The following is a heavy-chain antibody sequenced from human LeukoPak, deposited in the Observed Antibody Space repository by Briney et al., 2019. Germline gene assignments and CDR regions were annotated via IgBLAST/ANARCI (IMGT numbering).Heavy chain of an antibody. CDR1: VFTFSSYG. D-gene: IGHD1-1*01. J-gene: IGHJ4*02. CDR2: IRYDGSNK. V-gene: IGHV3-30*02. CDR3: AKTPFNWNDAYYFDY. Sequence: PGGSLRLSCAASVFTFSSYGMHWVRQAPGKGLEWVAFIRYDGSNKYYADSVKGRFTISRDNSKNTLYLQMNSLRAEDTAVYYCAKTPFNWNDAYYFDYWGQGTLVTVSS.